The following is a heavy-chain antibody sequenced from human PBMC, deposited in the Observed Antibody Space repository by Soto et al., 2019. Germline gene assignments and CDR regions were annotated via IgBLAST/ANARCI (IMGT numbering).Heavy chain of an antibody. CDR3: ANSGAYCGGDCYPLVGDY. D-gene: IGHD2-21*02. CDR2: IYWDDDK. J-gene: IGHJ4*02. CDR1: GFSLSTSGVG. Sequence: QITLKESGPTLVKPTQTLTLTCTFSGFSLSTSGVGVGWIRQPPGKALEWLALIYWDDDKRYSPSLKSRLTITKDTSKNQVVLTMTNMYPVDTATYYCANSGAYCGGDCYPLVGDYWGQGTLVTVSS. V-gene: IGHV2-5*02.